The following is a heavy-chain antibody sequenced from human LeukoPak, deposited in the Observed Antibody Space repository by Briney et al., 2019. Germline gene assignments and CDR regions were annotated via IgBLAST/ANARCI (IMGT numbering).Heavy chain of an antibody. CDR2: IYYSGGA. J-gene: IGHJ4*02. Sequence: PSETLSLTCTVSGGSISSYYWSWIRQPPGKGLEWIGYIYYSGGANCSPSLNSRVTISVDTSKNQFSLKLSSVTAADTAVYYCARGWWGYWGQGTLVTVSS. D-gene: IGHD2-15*01. V-gene: IGHV4-59*01. CDR1: GGSISSYY. CDR3: ARGWWGY.